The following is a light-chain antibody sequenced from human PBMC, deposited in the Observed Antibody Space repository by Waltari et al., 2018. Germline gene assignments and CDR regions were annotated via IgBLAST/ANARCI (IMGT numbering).Light chain of an antibody. CDR3: SSFTISSTWV. CDR1: SSDVGGYNY. V-gene: IGLV2-14*01. Sequence: QSALTQPASVSGSPGQSITISCTGTSSDVGGYNYVSWYQQHPGKPPQLMIYDVSNRPSGVSNRFSGSKSGNPASLTISGLQAEDEADYYCSSFTISSTWVFGGGTKLTVL. CDR2: DVS. J-gene: IGLJ3*02.